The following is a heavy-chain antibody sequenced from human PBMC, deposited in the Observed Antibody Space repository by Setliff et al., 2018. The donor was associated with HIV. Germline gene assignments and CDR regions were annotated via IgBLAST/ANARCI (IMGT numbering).Heavy chain of an antibody. D-gene: IGHD1-1*01. Sequence: PSETLSLTCSVSGASLRSQYWSWIRQPPGKGLEWIANIYNNGDSNYNPSLKSRFTISVDMSKSQFSLRVKSVTTADTAVYYCARVPKQLLKGAAAYFDYWGQGILVTVSS. CDR2: IYNNGDS. CDR1: GASLRSQY. CDR3: ARVPKQLLKGAAAYFDY. V-gene: IGHV4-59*11. J-gene: IGHJ4*02.